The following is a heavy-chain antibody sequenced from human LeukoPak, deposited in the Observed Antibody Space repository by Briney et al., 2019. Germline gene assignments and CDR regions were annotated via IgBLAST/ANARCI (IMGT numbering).Heavy chain of an antibody. CDR1: GFTFSSYW. J-gene: IGHJ6*02. CDR3: ARDRSGSGWYYYYYGMDV. Sequence: AGGSLRLSCAASGFTFSSYWMSWVRKAPGKGLEWVANIKQDGSEKYYVDSVKGRFTISRDNAKNSLYLQMNSLRAEDTAVYYCARDRSGSGWYYYYYGMDVWGQGTTVTVSS. CDR2: IKQDGSEK. D-gene: IGHD6-19*01. V-gene: IGHV3-7*04.